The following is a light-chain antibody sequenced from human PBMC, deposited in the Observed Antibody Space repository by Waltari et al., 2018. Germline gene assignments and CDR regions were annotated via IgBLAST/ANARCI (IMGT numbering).Light chain of an antibody. CDR1: STDVGASNL. CDR3: CSYGGRSTLV. J-gene: IGLJ3*02. CDR2: EVT. V-gene: IGLV2-23*02. Sequence: QSALTQPPSVSGAPGQRVTISCTGTSTDVGASNLLSWYQQPPGRTPKLMIYEVTKRPSGVSDRFSGSKSDNTASLTISGLQAEDEGDYYCCSYGGRSTLVFGGGTKLTVL.